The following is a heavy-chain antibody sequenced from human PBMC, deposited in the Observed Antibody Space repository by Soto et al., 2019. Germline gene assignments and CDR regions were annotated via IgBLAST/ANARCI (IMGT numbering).Heavy chain of an antibody. D-gene: IGHD3-16*01. CDR3: VSRIPSWVFDY. J-gene: IGHJ4*01. Sequence: GESLKISCLASGFTVTTNYMDWIRQAPGKGLEWVSVIYSGGDTHYADSVKGRFTISRDTSENTVSLQMNNLRVEATAVYFCVSRIPSWVFDYWGQGTLVTVSS. CDR2: IYSGGDT. CDR1: GFTVTTNY. V-gene: IGHV3-53*01.